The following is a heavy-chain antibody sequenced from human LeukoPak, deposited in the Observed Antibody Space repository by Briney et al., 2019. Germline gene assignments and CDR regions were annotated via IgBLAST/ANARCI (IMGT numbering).Heavy chain of an antibody. CDR2: ISSSSSTI. D-gene: IGHD3-9*01. CDR1: GFTFSSYS. V-gene: IGHV3-48*04. J-gene: IGHJ6*02. CDR3: ARSIGLTGGGVDV. Sequence: GGSLRLSCAASGFTFSSYSMNWVRQAPGKGLEWVSYISSSSSTIHYADSVNGRFTISRDNAENSLYLQMNSLRAEDSAVYYCARSIGLTGGGVDVWGRGTTVTVSS.